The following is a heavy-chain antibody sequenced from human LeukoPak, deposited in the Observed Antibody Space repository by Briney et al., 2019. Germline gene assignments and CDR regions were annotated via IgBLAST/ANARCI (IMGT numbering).Heavy chain of an antibody. D-gene: IGHD4-11*01. CDR3: TASRGYSNSFDY. Sequence: GGSLRLSCAASGFIFSSYGMHWVRQAPGKGLEWVAFIRYDGSKKYYADSVKGRFTISRDNSKNTLYLQMNSLRAEDTAVYYCTASRGYSNSFDYWGQGALVTVSS. CDR1: GFIFSSYG. J-gene: IGHJ4*02. CDR2: IRYDGSKK. V-gene: IGHV3-30*02.